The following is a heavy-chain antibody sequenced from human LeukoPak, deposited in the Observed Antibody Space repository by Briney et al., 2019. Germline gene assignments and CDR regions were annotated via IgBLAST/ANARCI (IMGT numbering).Heavy chain of an antibody. CDR2: ISTSGSTI. CDR3: ARDMGYGGYGDFDY. J-gene: IGHJ4*02. D-gene: IGHD5-12*01. CDR1: GFTFSSYE. V-gene: IGHV3-48*03. Sequence: GGSLRLSCAASGFTFSSYEMNWVRQAPGKGLEWVSYISTSGSTIYYADSVNGRFTISRDNAKHSLYLQMNSLRAEDTAVYYCARDMGYGGYGDFDYWGQGTLVTVSS.